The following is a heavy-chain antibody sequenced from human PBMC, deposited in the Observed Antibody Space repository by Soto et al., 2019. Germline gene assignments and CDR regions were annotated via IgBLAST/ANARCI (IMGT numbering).Heavy chain of an antibody. V-gene: IGHV1-69*04. D-gene: IGHD3-3*01. CDR1: GGTFSSYT. CDR3: AGDSQIFGVVIMAY. J-gene: IGHJ4*02. Sequence: SVKVSCKASGGTFSSYTISWVRQAPGQGLEWMGRIIPILGIANYAQKFQGRVTITADKSTSTAYMELSSLRSEDTAVYYCAGDSQIFGVVIMAYWGQGTLVTVS. CDR2: IIPILGIA.